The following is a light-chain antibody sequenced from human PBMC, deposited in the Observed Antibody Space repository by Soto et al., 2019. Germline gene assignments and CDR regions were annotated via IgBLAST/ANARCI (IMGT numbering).Light chain of an antibody. J-gene: IGLJ3*02. CDR3: AAWDDSLNAWV. CDR2: DNV. V-gene: IGLV1-44*01. Sequence: QAVVTQPPSASGTPGRRVTISCSTSNSNVGSNPVNWYQQLPGMAPKLTIYDNVERPSGVPDRFSGSRSGTAASLAISGLQSEDEADYYCAAWDDSLNAWVIGGGTKVTVL. CDR1: NSNVGSNP.